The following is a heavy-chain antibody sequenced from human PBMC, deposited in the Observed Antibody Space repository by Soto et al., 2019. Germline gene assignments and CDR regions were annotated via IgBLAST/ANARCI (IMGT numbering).Heavy chain of an antibody. Sequence: QVQLVESGGGVVQPGRSLRLSCAASGFTFSSYAMHWVRQAPGKGLEWVAVISYDGSNKYYADSVKGRFTISRDNSKNPLYLQMNSLRAEDTAVYYCARDSVRITIFGVALPPSSDYYYGMDVWGQGTTVTVSS. J-gene: IGHJ6*02. CDR2: ISYDGSNK. D-gene: IGHD3-3*01. CDR1: GFTFSSYA. V-gene: IGHV3-30-3*01. CDR3: ARDSVRITIFGVALPPSSDYYYGMDV.